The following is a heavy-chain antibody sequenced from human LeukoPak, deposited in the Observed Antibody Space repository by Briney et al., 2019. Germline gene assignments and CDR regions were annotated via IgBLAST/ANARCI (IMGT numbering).Heavy chain of an antibody. CDR2: IIPILGIA. CDR3: ATLMVITIGNYSYMDV. CDR1: GGTFSSYV. V-gene: IGHV1-69*04. D-gene: IGHD3-22*01. Sequence: ASVKVSCKASGGTFSSYVISWVRQAPGQGLEWMGRIIPILGIANYAQKFQGRVTITADKSTSTAYMELSSLRSEDTAVYYCATLMVITIGNYSYMDVWGKGTTVTVSS. J-gene: IGHJ6*03.